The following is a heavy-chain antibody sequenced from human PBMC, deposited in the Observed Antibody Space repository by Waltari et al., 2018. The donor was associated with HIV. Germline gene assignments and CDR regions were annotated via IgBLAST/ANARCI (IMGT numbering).Heavy chain of an antibody. D-gene: IGHD3-22*01. Sequence: QVQLVESGGGLVKPGGSLRLSCAASGFTFSAYYMTWIRQAPGKGLEWISYISNSGDIIYYADSVKGRFTISRDNAKNSLYPQMNSLRAEDTAVYYCARDRWYYFDTSDYFYDYWGQGTLVTVSS. J-gene: IGHJ4*02. CDR2: ISNSGDII. CDR1: GFTFSAYY. CDR3: ARDRWYYFDTSDYFYDY. V-gene: IGHV3-11*01.